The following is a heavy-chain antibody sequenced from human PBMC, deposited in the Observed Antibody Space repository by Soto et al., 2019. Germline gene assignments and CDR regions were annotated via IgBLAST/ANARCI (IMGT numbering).Heavy chain of an antibody. CDR2: IWYDGSNK. V-gene: IGHV3-33*01. J-gene: IGHJ4*02. CDR1: GFTFSSYG. CDR3: ARDLGSGDLYFDY. Sequence: GGSLRLSCAASGFTFSSYGMHCVRQAPGKGLEWVAVIWYDGSNKYYADSVKGRFTISRDNSKNTLYLQMNSLRAEDTAVYYCARDLGSGDLYFDYWGQGTMVTVSS. D-gene: IGHD4-17*01.